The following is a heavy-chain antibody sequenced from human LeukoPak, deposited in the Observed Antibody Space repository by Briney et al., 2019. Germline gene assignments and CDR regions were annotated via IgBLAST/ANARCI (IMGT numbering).Heavy chain of an antibody. D-gene: IGHD1-26*01. CDR2: IYPGDSDT. Sequence: GIIYPGDSDTRYSPSFQGQVTISADKSISTAYLQWSSLKASDTAMYYCARREVYSGSYDYWGQGTLVTVSS. V-gene: IGHV5-51*01. CDR3: ARREVYSGSYDY. J-gene: IGHJ4*02.